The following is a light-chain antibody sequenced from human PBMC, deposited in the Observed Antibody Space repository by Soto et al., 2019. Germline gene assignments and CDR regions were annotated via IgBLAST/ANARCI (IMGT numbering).Light chain of an antibody. Sequence: DIQMTQSPSSLSASVGDRVTITCQARQDISNYLNWYQQKPGQAPKLLIYDASNLETGVPSRFSGSGSGTDFTFTISSLQPEDIATYYCQQYDKLTFGGGTKVEIK. V-gene: IGKV1-33*01. CDR2: DAS. CDR3: QQYDKLT. CDR1: QDISNY. J-gene: IGKJ4*01.